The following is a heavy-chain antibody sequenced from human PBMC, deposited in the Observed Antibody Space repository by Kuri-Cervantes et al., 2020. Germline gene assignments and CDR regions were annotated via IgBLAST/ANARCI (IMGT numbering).Heavy chain of an antibody. CDR2: IYPLDSDT. Sequence: GESLKISCKGSGYVFTDYWIAWVRQMPGKGLEWMGIIYPLDSDTRYSPSFQGQVTISADKSINTAYLQWSSLEASDTAMYYCARGLRYCSSTSCYGGNWFDPWGQGTLVTVSS. CDR1: GYVFTDYW. J-gene: IGHJ5*02. V-gene: IGHV5-51*01. CDR3: ARGLRYCSSTSCYGGNWFDP. D-gene: IGHD2-2*01.